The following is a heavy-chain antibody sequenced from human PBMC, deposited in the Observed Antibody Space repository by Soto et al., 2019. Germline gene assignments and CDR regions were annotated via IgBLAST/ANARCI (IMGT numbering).Heavy chain of an antibody. CDR1: GGSFSGYI. Sequence: PSETLSLTCDVYGGSFSGYIWTWIRQTPGKGPQWIGQINHSGSTVYNPSFKSRVTISVDTSKNQFSLKLNSVTAADTAVYYCARDLWGYCGTDCYPLDVWGQGTTVTVSS. CDR3: ARDLWGYCGTDCYPLDV. V-gene: IGHV4-34*01. CDR2: INHSGST. J-gene: IGHJ6*02. D-gene: IGHD2-21*02.